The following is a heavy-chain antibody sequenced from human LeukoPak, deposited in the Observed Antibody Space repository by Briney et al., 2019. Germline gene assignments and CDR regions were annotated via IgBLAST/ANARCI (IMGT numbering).Heavy chain of an antibody. J-gene: IGHJ4*02. CDR1: GYTFTGYY. CDR2: INPNSGGT. Sequence: ASVKVSCKASGYTFTGYYMHGVRQAPGQGLEWMGWINPNSGGTNYAQKFQGRVTMTRGTSISTAYRELSRLRSDDTAVYYCARGSAFVVVPAAIEYYFDYWGQGTLVTVSS. D-gene: IGHD2-2*01. V-gene: IGHV1-2*02. CDR3: ARGSAFVVVPAAIEYYFDY.